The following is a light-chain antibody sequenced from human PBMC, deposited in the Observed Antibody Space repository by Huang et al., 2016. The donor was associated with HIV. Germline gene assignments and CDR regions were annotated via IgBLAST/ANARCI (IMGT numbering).Light chain of an antibody. CDR1: QSISTW. Sequence: DIQMTQSPSTLSASVGDRVTITCRASQSISTWLAWYQQKSEKAPKLLIYKTSNLERGVPSRSSGSGSGTEVTLTISSLQPDDFATYYCQQYYSYSRTFGHGTKVEIK. CDR3: QQYYSYSRT. CDR2: KTS. J-gene: IGKJ1*01. V-gene: IGKV1-5*03.